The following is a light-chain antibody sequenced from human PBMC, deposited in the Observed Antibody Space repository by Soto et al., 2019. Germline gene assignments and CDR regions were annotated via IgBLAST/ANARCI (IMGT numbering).Light chain of an antibody. Sequence: DIVMTQSPDSLAVSLGERATMNCKCSRSVLYKLNNKNHLAWYQQKPGQPPQLIIYWASTRESGVPERFSGSGSGTDFTLTISSLEAEDVAFYWCQQYFDVPFTFGGGTKVEI. V-gene: IGKV4-1*01. J-gene: IGKJ4*01. CDR1: RSVLYKLNNKNH. CDR3: QQYFDVPFT. CDR2: WAS.